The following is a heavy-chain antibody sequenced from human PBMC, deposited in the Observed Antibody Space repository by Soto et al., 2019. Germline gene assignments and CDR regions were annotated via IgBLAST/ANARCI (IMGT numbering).Heavy chain of an antibody. CDR2: ISGYNGNT. J-gene: IGHJ6*02. CDR3: ASHASLRGYCISTSCYGYYDGMDD. D-gene: IGHD2-2*01. CDR1: GYTFTSYG. Sequence: ASVQVSCKASGYTFTSYGICWVRQAPGQGLEWMGWISGYNGNTNYAQKFQGRVTMTTDTSTNTAYMELRTLRSDDTAMYYCASHASLRGYCISTSCYGYYDGMDDWGQGTTVTVSS. V-gene: IGHV1-18*01.